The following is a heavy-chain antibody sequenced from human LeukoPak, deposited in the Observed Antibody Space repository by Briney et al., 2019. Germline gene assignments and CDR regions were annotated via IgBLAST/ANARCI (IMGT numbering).Heavy chain of an antibody. CDR2: INHSGST. D-gene: IGHD2-2*01. V-gene: IGHV4-34*01. J-gene: IGHJ4*02. CDR3: ARGHQLLRYFDY. Sequence: SETLSLTCAVYGGSFSGYYWSWIRQPPGKGLEWIGEINHSGSTNYNPSLKSRVTISVDTSKNQFSLKLSSVTAADTAVYYCARGHQLLRYFDYWAQGTLVTVSS. CDR1: GGSFSGYY.